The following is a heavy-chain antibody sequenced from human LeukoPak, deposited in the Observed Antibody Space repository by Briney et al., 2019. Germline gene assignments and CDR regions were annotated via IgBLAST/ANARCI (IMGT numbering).Heavy chain of an antibody. CDR2: IIPIFGTA. D-gene: IGHD6-13*01. J-gene: IGHJ4*02. V-gene: IGHV1-69*13. CDR3: ARDIGIAAAGTTDY. Sequence: ASVKVSCKASGGTFSSYAISWVRQAPGQGLEWMGGIIPIFGTANYAQKFQGRVTITADESTSTAYMELSSLRSEDTAVYYCARDIGIAAAGTTDYWGQGTLVTVSS. CDR1: GGTFSSYA.